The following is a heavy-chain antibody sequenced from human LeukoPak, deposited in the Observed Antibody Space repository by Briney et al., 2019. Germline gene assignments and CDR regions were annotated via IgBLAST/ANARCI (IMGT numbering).Heavy chain of an antibody. D-gene: IGHD3-3*01. CDR3: AREGFPPKISDFWSGLGPYYYYGMDV. V-gene: IGHV1-46*01. CDR1: GYTFTSYA. Sequence: GASVKVSCKASGYTFTSYAMNWVRQAPGQGLEWMGIINPSGGSTSYTQKFQGRVTMTRDTSTSTVYMELSSLRSEDTAVYYCAREGFPPKISDFWSGLGPYYYYGMDVWGQGTTVTVSS. CDR2: INPSGGST. J-gene: IGHJ6*02.